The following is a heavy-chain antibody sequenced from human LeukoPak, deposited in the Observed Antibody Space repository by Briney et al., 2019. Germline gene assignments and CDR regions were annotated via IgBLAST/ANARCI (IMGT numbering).Heavy chain of an antibody. V-gene: IGHV3-48*03. CDR2: ISSSGSTI. CDR3: ARGRSITILRGVAISDGFDI. D-gene: IGHD3-10*01. Sequence: PGGSLRLSCAASGFTFSSYEMNWVRQAPGKGLEWVSYISSSGSTIYYADSVKGRFTISRDNAKNSLYLQMNSLRADDTAFYYCARGRSITILRGVAISDGFDIWGQGTMVTVSS. CDR1: GFTFSSYE. J-gene: IGHJ3*02.